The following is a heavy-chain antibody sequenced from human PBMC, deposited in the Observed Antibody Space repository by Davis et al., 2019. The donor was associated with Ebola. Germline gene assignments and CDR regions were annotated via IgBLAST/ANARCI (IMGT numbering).Heavy chain of an antibody. CDR2: INSDGSST. CDR3: ARIRNYDILTGLDY. Sequence: HTGGSLRLSCAASGFTFSSYWMHWVRQAPGKGLVWVSRINSDGSSTSYADSVKGRFTISKDTSKNSVFLQMNNLRADDTAVYYCARIRNYDILTGLDYWGQGAQVTVSS. CDR1: GFTFSSYW. V-gene: IGHV3-74*01. D-gene: IGHD3-9*01. J-gene: IGHJ4*02.